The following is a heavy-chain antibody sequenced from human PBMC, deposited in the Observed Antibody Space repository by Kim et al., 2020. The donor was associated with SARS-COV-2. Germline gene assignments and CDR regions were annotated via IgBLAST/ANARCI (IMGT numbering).Heavy chain of an antibody. J-gene: IGHJ6*02. D-gene: IGHD2-8*01. CDR3: AKDRAGVYYFHGMDV. Sequence: DSVGGRFTISRDNPKNTLYLQMNYLRAEDSALYYCAKDRAGVYYFHGMDVWGQGTTVTVSS. V-gene: IGHV3-30*02.